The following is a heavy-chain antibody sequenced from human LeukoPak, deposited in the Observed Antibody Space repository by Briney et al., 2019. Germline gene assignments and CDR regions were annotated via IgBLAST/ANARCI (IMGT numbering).Heavy chain of an antibody. CDR1: GFTFSTYS. CDR2: ISSSSSYI. CDR3: ARLPAYCSSTSCYYDY. V-gene: IGHV3-21*01. J-gene: IGHJ4*02. Sequence: GSLSLSCAASGFTFSTYSMNWVRQAPGKGLEWVSTISSSSSYIYYVDSVKGRFTISRDNAKNSLYLQMNSLRAEDTAVYYCARLPAYCSSTSCYYDYWGQGTLVTVSS. D-gene: IGHD2-2*01.